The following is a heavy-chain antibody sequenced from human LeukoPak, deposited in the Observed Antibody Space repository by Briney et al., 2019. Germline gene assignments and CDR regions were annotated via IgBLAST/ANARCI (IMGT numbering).Heavy chain of an antibody. CDR1: GGSLNSSSYY. D-gene: IGHD3-22*01. CDR2: IYYSGST. V-gene: IGHV4-39*02. J-gene: IGHJ4*02. CDR3: ARDGDYYDSSGYAQD. Sequence: SETLSLTCTVSGGSLNSSSYYWGWIRQPPGKGLEWIGNIYYSGSTYYNPSLKSRVTISVDTSKHQFSLKLSSVTAADTPVYYCARDGDYYDSSGYAQDWGQGTLVSVSS.